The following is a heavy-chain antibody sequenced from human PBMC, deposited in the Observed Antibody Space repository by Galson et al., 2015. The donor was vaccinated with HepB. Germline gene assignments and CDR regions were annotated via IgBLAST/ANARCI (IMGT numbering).Heavy chain of an antibody. CDR3: AAHAGDAIGS. D-gene: IGHD2-21*02. V-gene: IGHV1-69*02. CDR1: GGTFSTYS. Sequence: SVKVSCKASGGTFSTYSISWVRQAPGQGLEWMARIIPILAIANYAQKFQGRVTITADKSTSTAYMELSSLRSEDTAVYYCAAHAGDAIGSWGQGTLVTVSS. CDR2: IIPILAIA. J-gene: IGHJ4*02.